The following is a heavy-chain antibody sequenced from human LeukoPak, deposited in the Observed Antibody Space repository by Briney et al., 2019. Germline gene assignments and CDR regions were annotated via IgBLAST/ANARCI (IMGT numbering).Heavy chain of an antibody. CDR2: ISAYNGNT. CDR3: ARDPIGQGYCSSTSCHGAFDI. V-gene: IGHV1-18*01. J-gene: IGHJ3*02. Sequence: ASVKVSCKASGYTFTSYDVNWVRQATGQGLEWMGWISAYNGNTNYAQKLQGRVTMTTDTSTSTAYMELRSLRSDDTAVYYCARDPIGQGYCSSTSCHGAFDIWGQGTMVTVSS. D-gene: IGHD2-2*01. CDR1: GYTFTSYD.